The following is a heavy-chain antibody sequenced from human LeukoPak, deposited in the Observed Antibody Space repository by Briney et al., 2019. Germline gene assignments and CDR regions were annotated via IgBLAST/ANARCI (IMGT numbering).Heavy chain of an antibody. J-gene: IGHJ4*02. D-gene: IGHD3-9*01. V-gene: IGHV4-59*08. CDR2: IYYSGST. Sequence: SETLSLTCTVSGSSISSYYWSWIRQPPGKGLEWIGYIYYSGSTNYNPSLKSRVTISVDTSKNQFSLKLSSVTAADTAVYYCARHREPSRYFDWLLPYYFDYWGQGTLVTVSS. CDR1: GSSISSYY. CDR3: ARHREPSRYFDWLLPYYFDY.